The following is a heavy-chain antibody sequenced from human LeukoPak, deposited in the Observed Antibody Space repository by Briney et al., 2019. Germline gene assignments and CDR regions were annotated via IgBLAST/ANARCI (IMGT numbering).Heavy chain of an antibody. V-gene: IGHV3-30*18. CDR1: GFTFSGHA. J-gene: IGHJ4*02. D-gene: IGHD6-13*01. CDR3: AKSSVSSWNTVDY. CDR2: TLYDGSNK. Sequence: GGSLRLSCVASGFTFSGHAMHWVRQAPGKGLEWVALTLYDGSNKKYADSVRGRFTISRGNSKNTLFLQMNSLRAEDTAVYYCAKSSVSSWNTVDYWGQGTLVTVSS.